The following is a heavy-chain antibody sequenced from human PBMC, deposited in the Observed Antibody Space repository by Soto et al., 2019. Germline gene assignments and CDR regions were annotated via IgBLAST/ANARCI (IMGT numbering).Heavy chain of an antibody. V-gene: IGHV3-30*18. J-gene: IGHJ6*02. CDR2: ISYDGSNK. CDR3: AKGPTGPIQLWHSVGYYYGMDV. Sequence: QVQLVESGGGVVQPGRSLRLSCAASGFTFSSYGMHWVRQAPGKGLEWVAVISYDGSNKYYADSVKGRFTISRDNSKNXXYXQTXSLRAEDTAVYYCAKGPTGPIQLWHSVGYYYGMDVWGQGTTVTVSS. CDR1: GFTFSSYG. D-gene: IGHD5-18*01.